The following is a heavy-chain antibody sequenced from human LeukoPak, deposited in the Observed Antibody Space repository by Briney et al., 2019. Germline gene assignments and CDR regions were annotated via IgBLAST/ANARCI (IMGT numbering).Heavy chain of an antibody. Sequence: PGGSLRLSCAASGFTFSSSAMHWVRQASGKGLEWVGRIRSKANSYATAYAASVKGRFTISRDDSKNTAYLQMNSLKTEDTAVYYCTRHPTCQLDAENWFDPWGQGTLVTVSS. CDR1: GFTFSSSA. CDR2: IRSKANSYAT. CDR3: TRHPTCQLDAENWFDP. J-gene: IGHJ5*02. V-gene: IGHV3-73*01. D-gene: IGHD2-2*01.